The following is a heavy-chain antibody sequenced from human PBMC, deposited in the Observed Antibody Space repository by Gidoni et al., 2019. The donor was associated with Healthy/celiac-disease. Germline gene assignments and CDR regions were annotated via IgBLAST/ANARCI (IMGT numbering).Heavy chain of an antibody. V-gene: IGHV1-69*01. J-gene: IGHJ6*02. CDR2: IIPIFGTA. Sequence: QVQLVQSGAEVKKPGSSVKVSCKASGGPFSSYAISWVRQAPGQGLEWMGGIIPIFGTANYAQKFQGRVTITADESTSTAYMELSSLRSEDTAVYYCARDLSYYDILTGYYPLPYYGMDVWGQGTTVTVSS. D-gene: IGHD3-9*01. CDR3: ARDLSYYDILTGYYPLPYYGMDV. CDR1: GGPFSSYA.